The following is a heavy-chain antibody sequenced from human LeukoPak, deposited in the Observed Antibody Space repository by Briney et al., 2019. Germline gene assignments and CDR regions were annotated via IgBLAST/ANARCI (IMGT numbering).Heavy chain of an antibody. CDR2: ISSSSSYI. CDR3: AKMGRIPYSSSWYLYYFDY. V-gene: IGHV3-21*01. D-gene: IGHD6-13*01. J-gene: IGHJ4*02. CDR1: GFTVSSNY. Sequence: GGSLRLSCAASGFTVSSNYMSWVRQAPGKGLEWVSSISSSSSYIYYADSVKGRFTISRDNAKNSLYLQMNSLRAEDTAVYYCAKMGRIPYSSSWYLYYFDYWGQGTLVTVSS.